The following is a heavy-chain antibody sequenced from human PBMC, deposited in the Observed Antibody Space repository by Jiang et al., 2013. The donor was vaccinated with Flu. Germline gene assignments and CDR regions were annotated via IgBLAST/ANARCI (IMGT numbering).Heavy chain of an antibody. Sequence: EWIGEINHTWKHQLQPSLKSRVTISVDTSKNQFSLKLSSVTAADTAVYYCARRRLPLYSSSRRGYFDYWGQGTLVTVSS. CDR3: ARRRLPLYSSSRRGYFDY. D-gene: IGHD6-6*01. V-gene: IGHV4-34*01. J-gene: IGHJ4*02. CDR2: INHTWKH.